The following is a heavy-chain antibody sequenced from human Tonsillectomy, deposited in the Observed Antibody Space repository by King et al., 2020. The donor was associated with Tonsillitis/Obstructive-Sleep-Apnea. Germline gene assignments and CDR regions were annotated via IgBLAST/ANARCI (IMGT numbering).Heavy chain of an antibody. J-gene: IGHJ4*02. CDR3: TTSWGDYIRDNYRLDYFDY. D-gene: IGHD3-16*02. CDR1: GFTFTNAW. V-gene: IGHV3-15*01. CDR2: IKRKTDGGTT. Sequence: VQLVESGGGLVKPGGSLILSCAVSGFTFTNAWMSWVRQAPGKGLEWVGRIKRKTDGGTTDYAAPVKGRFTISRDDSKNTLYLQMNSLKTEDTAVYYCTTSWGDYIRDNYRLDYFDYWGQGTQVTVSS.